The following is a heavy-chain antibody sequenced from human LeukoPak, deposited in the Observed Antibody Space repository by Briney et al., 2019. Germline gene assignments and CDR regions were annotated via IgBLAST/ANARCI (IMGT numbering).Heavy chain of an antibody. CDR2: ISSDSSNT. D-gene: IGHD2-8*01. CDR1: GFTFNTYG. CDR3: EVMVYDHFDC. J-gene: IGHJ4*03. Sequence: GGSLRLSCAASGFTFNTYGMNWVRQAPGKGLEWISYISSDSSNTYYADSVKGRFIISRDNAKNSLFLHMNSLRAEDTDVYSCEVMVYDHFDCWGKGAPVTVSS. V-gene: IGHV3-48*01.